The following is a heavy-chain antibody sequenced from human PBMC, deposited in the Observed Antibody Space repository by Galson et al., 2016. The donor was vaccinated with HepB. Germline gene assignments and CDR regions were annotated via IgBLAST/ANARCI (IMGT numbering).Heavy chain of an antibody. Sequence: SLRLSCAASGFTFTEYYMTWIRQAPGKGLEWLSYLSPSTRYTNSVHSVKGRFTIFRDNAKNSVYLQMNSLRAEDTAVYYCARDPGGYGFIDSWGQGTLVTVSS. J-gene: IGHJ4*02. CDR2: LSPSTRYT. V-gene: IGHV3-11*06. CDR1: GFTFTEYY. CDR3: ARDPGGYGFIDS. D-gene: IGHD5-12*01.